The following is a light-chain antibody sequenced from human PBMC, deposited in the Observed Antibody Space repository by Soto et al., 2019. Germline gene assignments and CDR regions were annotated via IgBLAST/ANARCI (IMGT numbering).Light chain of an antibody. V-gene: IGLV1-47*01. CDR3: AAWDDSLSASVV. Sequence: QSVLTQPPSASGTPGQRVTISCSGSSSNIGSNYVYWYQQLPGTAPKLLIYKNNQRPSGVPDRFSGSKSGTSASLAISGLRSEDEADYHCAAWDDSLSASVVFGEGTKLTVL. CDR1: SSNIGSNY. CDR2: KNN. J-gene: IGLJ2*01.